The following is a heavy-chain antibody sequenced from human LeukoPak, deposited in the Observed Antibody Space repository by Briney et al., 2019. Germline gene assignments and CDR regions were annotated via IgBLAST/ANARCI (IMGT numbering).Heavy chain of an antibody. CDR2: ISSGGSTI. J-gene: IGHJ6*03. CDR3: ARAKYMDV. CDR1: GFTFSDYS. V-gene: IGHV3-11*04. Sequence: GALRLSCAASGFTFSDYSMSWIRQAPGKGLEWLSYISSGGSTIYYADSVKGRFTISRDNAKNSLYLQMNSLRAGDTAVYYCARAKYMDVWGKGTTVTVSS.